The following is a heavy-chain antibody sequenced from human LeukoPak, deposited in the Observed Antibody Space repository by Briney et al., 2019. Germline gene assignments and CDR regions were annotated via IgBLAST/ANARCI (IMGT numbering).Heavy chain of an antibody. D-gene: IGHD2/OR15-2a*01. J-gene: IGHJ4*02. V-gene: IGHV3-23*01. Sequence: GESLKISCAASGFTFSSYAMTWVRQAPGKGLDWVSAVSGSGGSTYYADSVKGRFTISRDNSKNTLYLQMNSLRAEDTAIYYCAKDRTTTGLLLAGLIDYWGQGTLVTVSS. CDR3: AKDRTTTGLLLAGLIDY. CDR1: GFTFSSYA. CDR2: VSGSGGST.